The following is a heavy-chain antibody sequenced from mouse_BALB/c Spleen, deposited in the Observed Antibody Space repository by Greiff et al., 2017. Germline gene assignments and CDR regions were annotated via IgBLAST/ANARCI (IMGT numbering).Heavy chain of an antibody. J-gene: IGHJ2*01. CDR3: TRGDYYGYLDY. D-gene: IGHD1-1*01. Sequence: LQQPGSELVRPGASVKLSCKASGYTFTSYWMHWVKQRPGQGLEWIGNIYPGSGSTNYDEKFKCKATLTVDTSSSTAYMQLSSLTSEDSAVYYCTRGDYYGYLDYWGQGTTLTVSS. V-gene: IGHV1S22*01. CDR2: IYPGSGST. CDR1: GYTFTSYW.